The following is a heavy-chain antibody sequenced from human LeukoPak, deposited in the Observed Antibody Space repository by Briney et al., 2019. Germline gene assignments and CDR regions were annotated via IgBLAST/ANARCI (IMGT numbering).Heavy chain of an antibody. J-gene: IGHJ4*02. CDR3: ARDVDIVATNTIDY. D-gene: IGHD5-12*01. CDR1: GFTFSSYA. CDR2: TSYDGSNK. Sequence: GRSLRLSCAASGFTFSSYAMHWVRQAPGKGLEWVAVTSYDGSNKYYADSVKGRFTISRDNSKNTLYLQMNSLRAEDTAVYYCARDVDIVATNTIDYWGQGTLVTVSS. V-gene: IGHV3-30-3*01.